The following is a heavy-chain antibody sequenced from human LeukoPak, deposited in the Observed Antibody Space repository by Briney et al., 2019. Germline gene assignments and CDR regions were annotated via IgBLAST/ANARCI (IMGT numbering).Heavy chain of an antibody. CDR2: IYHSGST. CDR1: GYSISSGYY. V-gene: IGHV4-38-2*02. D-gene: IGHD4-11*01. Sequence: PSETLSLTCTVSGYSISSGYYWGWIRQPPGKGLEWIGSIYHSGSTYYNPSLKSRVAMSVDTSKNQFSLKLSSVTAAGTAVYYCARDDYSDYDYMDVWGKGTTVTVSS. CDR3: ARDDYSDYDYMDV. J-gene: IGHJ6*03.